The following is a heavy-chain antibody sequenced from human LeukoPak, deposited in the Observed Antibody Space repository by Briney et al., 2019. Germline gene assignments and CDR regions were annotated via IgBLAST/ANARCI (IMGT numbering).Heavy chain of an antibody. D-gene: IGHD6-19*01. V-gene: IGHV3-23*01. CDR3: AKDLRAVAGHFDY. J-gene: IGHJ4*02. CDR1: GFTFSSYA. Sequence: GGSLRLSCAASGFTFSSYAMSWVRQAPGKGREGVSAISGSGGSTYYADSVKGRFTISRDNSKNTLYLQMNSLRAEDTAVYYCAKDLRAVAGHFDYWGQGTLVTVSS. CDR2: ISGSGGST.